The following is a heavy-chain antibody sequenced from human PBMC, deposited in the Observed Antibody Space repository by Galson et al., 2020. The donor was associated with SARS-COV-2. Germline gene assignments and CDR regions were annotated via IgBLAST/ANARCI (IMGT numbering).Heavy chain of an antibody. CDR3: AGVSSGWQGLVYYDYGMDV. CDR1: GFTFRSYW. V-gene: IGHV3-7*01. Sequence: GESLKISCAASGFTFRSYWMSWVRQAPGKGLEWVANIKQDGSEKYYVDSVRGRFTISRDNAKNSLYLQVNSLRAEDTAVYYCAGVSSGWQGLVYYDYGMDVWGQGTTVTVSS. J-gene: IGHJ6*02. D-gene: IGHD6-25*01. CDR2: IKQDGSEK.